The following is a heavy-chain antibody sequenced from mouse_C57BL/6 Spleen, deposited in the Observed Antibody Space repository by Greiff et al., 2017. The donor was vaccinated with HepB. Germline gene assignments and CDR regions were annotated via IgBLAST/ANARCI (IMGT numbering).Heavy chain of an antibody. Sequence: VQLQQSGPGMVKPSQSLSLTCTVTGYSITSGYDWHWIRHFPGNKLEWMGYISYSGSTNYNPSLKSRISITHDTSKNHFFLKLNSVTTEDTATYYCARDRGYGSLYFDYWGQGTTLTVSS. D-gene: IGHD1-1*01. CDR2: ISYSGST. J-gene: IGHJ2*01. CDR3: ARDRGYGSLYFDY. V-gene: IGHV3-1*01. CDR1: GYSITSGYD.